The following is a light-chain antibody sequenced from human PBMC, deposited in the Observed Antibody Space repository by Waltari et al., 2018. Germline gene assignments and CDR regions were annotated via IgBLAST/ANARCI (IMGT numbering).Light chain of an antibody. CDR2: DFS. CDR3: CSYAGSYTYV. CDR1: TSDVGGYHY. Sequence: QSALTQPRSVSGSPGQSVTIPCTGTTSDVGGYHYVSWFQQPPGKAPKLLIYDFSERPSGVPDRFSGSKSDHTASLTMSGLQAEDEADYYCCSYAGSYTYVFGSGTKVTVL. J-gene: IGLJ1*01. V-gene: IGLV2-11*01.